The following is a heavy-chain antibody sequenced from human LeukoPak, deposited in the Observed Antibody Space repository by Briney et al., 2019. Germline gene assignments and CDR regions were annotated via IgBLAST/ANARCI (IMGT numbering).Heavy chain of an antibody. V-gene: IGHV5-51*01. J-gene: IGHJ6*03. D-gene: IGHD2-21*01. Sequence: GESLLIFSWASGYTFSNYWIAWVRHLPGNGLEWMGIIYPGDSDTKYSPSFQGQVSISAEKSINTAYLQWSSVKASDTAIYYCARLWTPYYYYYIDVWGKGTTVTVSS. CDR1: GYTFSNYW. CDR2: IYPGDSDT. CDR3: ARLWTPYYYYYIDV.